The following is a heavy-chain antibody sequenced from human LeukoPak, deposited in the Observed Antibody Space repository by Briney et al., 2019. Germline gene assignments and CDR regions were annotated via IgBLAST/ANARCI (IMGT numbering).Heavy chain of an antibody. V-gene: IGHV3-7*01. CDR3: ARGVYGSESYYDY. Sequence: GSLRLSCAASGFTFSSYWMSWVRQAPGKGLEWVANIKQDGSEKYYVDSVKGRFTISRENAKNSLYLQMNSLRAGDTAVYYCARGVYGSESYYDYWGQGVLVTVSS. CDR1: GFTFSSYW. D-gene: IGHD3-10*01. CDR2: IKQDGSEK. J-gene: IGHJ4*02.